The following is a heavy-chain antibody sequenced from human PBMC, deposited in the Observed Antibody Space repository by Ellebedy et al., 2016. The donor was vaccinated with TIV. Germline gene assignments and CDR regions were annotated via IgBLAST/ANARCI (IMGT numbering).Heavy chain of an antibody. CDR1: GFSLRTRGMC. CDR2: IDWDEDQ. CDR3: TRFQDSGAYDDAFDI. V-gene: IGHV2-70*11. D-gene: IGHD4-17*01. Sequence: SGPTLVNPTQTLTLTCSFSGFSLRTRGMCVSWVRQPPGKALEWLARIDWDEDQDYSPSLKTRLTISKATSKNQVVLTMTNMDPMDTATYYCTRFQDSGAYDDAFDIWGQGTMVTVSS. J-gene: IGHJ3*02.